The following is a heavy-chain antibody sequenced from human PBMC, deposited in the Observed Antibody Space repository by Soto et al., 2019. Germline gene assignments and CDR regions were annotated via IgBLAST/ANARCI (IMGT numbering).Heavy chain of an antibody. CDR1: GFTFSSYA. Sequence: PGGSLRLSCAASGFTFSSYAITWVRQAPGKGLEWVSAISASGYSTYTADSVKGRFTISRDNSKNTLYLQMNSLRAEDTAVYYCAKDPYSSGWYPMYGLDVWGQGTTVTVSS. CDR2: ISASGYST. CDR3: AKDPYSSGWYPMYGLDV. D-gene: IGHD6-19*01. J-gene: IGHJ6*02. V-gene: IGHV3-23*01.